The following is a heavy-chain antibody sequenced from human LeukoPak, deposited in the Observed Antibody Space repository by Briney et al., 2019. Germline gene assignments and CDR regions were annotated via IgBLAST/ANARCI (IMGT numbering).Heavy chain of an antibody. CDR2: ISDSGGRT. V-gene: IGHV3-23*01. CDR1: GFTFSSYA. CDR3: ARDGEMATNPYYFDY. Sequence: GGSLRLSCAASGFTFSSYAMSWVRQAPGKGLEWVSAISDSGGRTYYADSVKGRFTISRDNSKNTLYLQMNSLRDEDTAVYYCARDGEMATNPYYFDYWGQGTLVTVSS. J-gene: IGHJ4*02. D-gene: IGHD5-24*01.